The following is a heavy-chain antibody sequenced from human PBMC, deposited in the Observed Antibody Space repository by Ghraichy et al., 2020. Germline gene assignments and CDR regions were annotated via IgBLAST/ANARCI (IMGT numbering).Heavy chain of an antibody. CDR3: GRGHNSAFDI. CDR2: TYYESKWYN. CDR1: GDSVSSNNVA. J-gene: IGHJ3*02. D-gene: IGHD2/OR15-2a*01. V-gene: IGHV6-1*01. Sequence: SQTLSLTCAISGDSVSSNNVAWNWIRQSPSRGLEWLGRTYYESKWYNDYAVSVRSRITVNPDTSKNQISLQLNSLTPEDTAVYYCGRGHNSAFDIWGQGTMVTVSS.